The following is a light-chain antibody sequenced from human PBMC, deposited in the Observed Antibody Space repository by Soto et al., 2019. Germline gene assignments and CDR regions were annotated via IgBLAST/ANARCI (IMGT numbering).Light chain of an antibody. Sequence: DIGGTQSPCALHLSTGERAILSCRASLSFNSCYLAWYQQKPGQDSRLLSYGASSRATGLPDRFSGSGSGTDFTLTISRLEPEDFAVYYCQQYGSSLTWTFGQGTKVEIK. J-gene: IGKJ1*01. V-gene: IGKV3-20*01. CDR3: QQYGSSLTWT. CDR1: LSFNSCY. CDR2: GAS.